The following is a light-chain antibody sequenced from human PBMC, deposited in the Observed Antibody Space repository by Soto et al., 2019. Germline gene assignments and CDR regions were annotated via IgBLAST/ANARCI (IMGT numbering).Light chain of an antibody. Sequence: EIVMTQSPATLSVSPGERATLSCRASQSVSSNLAWYQQKPGQAPRLLIYRTSTRATGIPDRFSGGGSGTDFTLTISRLEPEDFAVYYCQQYGSSLTFGGGTKVDIK. CDR1: QSVSSN. CDR3: QQYGSSLT. V-gene: IGKV3D-15*01. J-gene: IGKJ4*01. CDR2: RTS.